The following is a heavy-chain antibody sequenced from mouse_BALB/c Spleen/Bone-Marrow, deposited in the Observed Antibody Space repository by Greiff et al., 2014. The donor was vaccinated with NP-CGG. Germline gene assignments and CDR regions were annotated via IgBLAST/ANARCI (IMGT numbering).Heavy chain of an antibody. Sequence: EVKLMESGGGLVQPGRSLKLSCAASGFDFSGYWMTWVRQAPGKGLEWIGEINPDSSTINYTPSLKDKFIISRDNAKNALYLQMSKVRSEDTALYYCARPGYYGYQGVWGAGTTVTVSS. J-gene: IGHJ1*01. D-gene: IGHD1-2*01. CDR2: INPDSSTI. CDR3: ARPGYYGYQGV. CDR1: GFDFSGYW. V-gene: IGHV4-1*02.